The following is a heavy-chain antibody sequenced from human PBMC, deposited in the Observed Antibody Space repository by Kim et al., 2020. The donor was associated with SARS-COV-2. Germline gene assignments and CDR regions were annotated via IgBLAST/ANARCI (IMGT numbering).Heavy chain of an antibody. V-gene: IGHV3-74*01. CDR2: IKSDGSSK. D-gene: IGHD4-4*01. J-gene: IGHJ3*02. CDR1: EFTFSNYW. CDR3: AGELKIDPSSPRQYDALDM. Sequence: GGSLRLSCAASEFTFSNYWMHWVRQMPGQGLEWVSRIKSDGSSKDYADSVKGRFRITRDNAWNKMCLEMNGLRVEDTAVYYWAGELKIDPSSPRQYDALDMWGQGTMVTVSS.